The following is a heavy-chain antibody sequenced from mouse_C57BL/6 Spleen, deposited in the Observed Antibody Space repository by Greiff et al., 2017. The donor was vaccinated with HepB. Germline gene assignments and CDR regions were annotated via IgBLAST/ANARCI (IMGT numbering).Heavy chain of an antibody. Sequence: EVKVVESGGGLVKPGGSLKLSCAASGFTFSDYGMHWVRQAPEKGLEWVAYISSGSSTIYYADTVKGRFTISRDNAKNTLFLQMTSLRSEDTAMYYCARPGDYVDWYFDVWGTGTTVTVSS. J-gene: IGHJ1*03. V-gene: IGHV5-17*01. CDR2: ISSGSSTI. D-gene: IGHD2-4*01. CDR3: ARPGDYVDWYFDV. CDR1: GFTFSDYG.